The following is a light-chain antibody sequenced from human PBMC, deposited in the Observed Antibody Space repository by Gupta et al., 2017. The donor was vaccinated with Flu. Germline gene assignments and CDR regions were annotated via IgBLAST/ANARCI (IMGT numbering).Light chain of an antibody. Sequence: QSVLMQPPSVSAAPGQRVTISCSGSSSNIGGHYVSWYQQVPGTAPKLLIYEDDKRPSGIPDRFSASKSGTTATLDITGLQIGDEADYYCGTWDRSLSAGGFGGGTKLTVL. V-gene: IGLV1-51*02. CDR1: SSNIGGHY. CDR3: GTWDRSLSAGG. CDR2: EDD. J-gene: IGLJ3*02.